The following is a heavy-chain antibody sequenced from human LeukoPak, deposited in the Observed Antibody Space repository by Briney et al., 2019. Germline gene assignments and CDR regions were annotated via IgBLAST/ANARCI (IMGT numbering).Heavy chain of an antibody. V-gene: IGHV3-23*01. J-gene: IGHJ4*02. Sequence: GGSLRLSCAVSGFTFGRHDMGWVRQAPGKGLEWVGGITYNFTDRYYSPSVKGRFTISRDNSKSPVDLQMNSLRTEDTALYYCARDGLWGWAQYDYWGQGILVTVSS. CDR1: GFTFGRHD. CDR2: ITYNFTDR. CDR3: ARDGLWGWAQYDY. D-gene: IGHD2-21*01.